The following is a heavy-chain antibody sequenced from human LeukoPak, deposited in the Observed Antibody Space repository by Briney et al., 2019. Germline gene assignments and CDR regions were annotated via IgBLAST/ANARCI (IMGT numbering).Heavy chain of an antibody. J-gene: IGHJ4*02. D-gene: IGHD3-22*01. V-gene: IGHV1-2*02. CDR3: ARDGRGTTMNL. CDR1: GGTFSSYA. CDR2: INPNSGGT. Sequence: GASVKVSCKASGGTFSSYAISWVRQAPGQGLEWMGWINPNSGGTNYAQKFQGRVTMTRDTSISTAYMELSRLRSDDTAVYYCARDGRGTTMNLWGQGTLVTVSS.